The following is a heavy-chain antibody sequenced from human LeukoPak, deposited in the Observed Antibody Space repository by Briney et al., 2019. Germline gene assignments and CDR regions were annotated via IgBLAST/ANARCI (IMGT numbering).Heavy chain of an antibody. J-gene: IGHJ4*02. CDR3: VRRYCSSSSWTLDS. V-gene: IGHV3-7*02. D-gene: IGHD2-15*01. CDR2: VKQDGRAT. CDR1: GFTFSSYW. Sequence: GGSLTLSCAGSGFTFSSYWMTWVRQAPGKGLEWVANVKQDGRATYYGDSVKGRFTISRDNAQNSLYLEMNSLRAEDTAVYYCVRRYCSSSSWTLDSWGQASLVTVSS.